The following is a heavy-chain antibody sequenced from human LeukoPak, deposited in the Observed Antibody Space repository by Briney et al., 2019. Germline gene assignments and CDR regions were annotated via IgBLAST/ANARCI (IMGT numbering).Heavy chain of an antibody. CDR3: ARDAPYYDSSGYFDY. CDR2: ISAYNGNT. V-gene: IGHV1-18*01. J-gene: IGHJ4*02. CDR1: GYTFTSYG. Sequence: ASVTVSCKASGYTFTSYGISWVRQAPGQGLEWMGWISAYNGNTNYAQKLQGRVTMTTDTSTSTAYMELRSLRSDDTAVYYCARDAPYYDSSGYFDYWGQGTLVTVSS. D-gene: IGHD3-22*01.